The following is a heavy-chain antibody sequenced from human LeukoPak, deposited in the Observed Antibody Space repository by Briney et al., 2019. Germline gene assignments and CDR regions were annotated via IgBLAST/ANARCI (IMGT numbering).Heavy chain of an antibody. D-gene: IGHD3-10*01. Sequence: SETLSLTCTVSGGSINNYYWSWIRQPPGKGLEWIGYIYYSGSTNYNPSLKSRVTISVDTSKNQFSLKLSSVTAADTAVYYCARANYYGSGSYYTNWFDPWGQGTLVTVSS. V-gene: IGHV4-59*01. CDR3: ARANYYGSGSYYTNWFDP. J-gene: IGHJ5*02. CDR1: GGSINNYY. CDR2: IYYSGST.